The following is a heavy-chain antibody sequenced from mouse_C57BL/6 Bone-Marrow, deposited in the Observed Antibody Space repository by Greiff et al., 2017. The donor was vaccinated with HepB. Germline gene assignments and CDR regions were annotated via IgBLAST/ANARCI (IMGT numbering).Heavy chain of an antibody. CDR1: GFTFSDYY. CDR2: INYDGSST. Sequence: EVMLVESEGGLVQPGSSMKLSCTASGFTFSDYYMAWVRQVPEKGLEWVANINYDGSSTYYLDSLKSRFIISRDNAKNILYLQMSSLKSEDTATYYCAREYYYAMDYRGQGTSVTVSS. V-gene: IGHV5-16*01. CDR3: AREYYYAMDY. J-gene: IGHJ4*01.